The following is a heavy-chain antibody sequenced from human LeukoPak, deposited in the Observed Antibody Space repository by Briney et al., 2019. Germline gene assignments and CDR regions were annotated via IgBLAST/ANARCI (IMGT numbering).Heavy chain of an antibody. J-gene: IGHJ4*02. V-gene: IGHV3-30*04. CDR1: GFAFSSYA. D-gene: IGHD3-22*01. CDR2: ISYDGTNK. Sequence: GRSLRLSCAASGFAFSSYAMHWVRQAPGKGVEGVAAISYDGTNKYSADSVKGRFTISRDKSKNTLYLQMNSLKAEDTAVYYCARDTGDYFDISGYFDYWRQGTLVTVSS. CDR3: ARDTGDYFDISGYFDY.